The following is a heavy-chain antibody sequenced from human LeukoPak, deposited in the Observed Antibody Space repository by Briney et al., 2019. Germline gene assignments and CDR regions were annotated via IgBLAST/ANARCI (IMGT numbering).Heavy chain of an antibody. D-gene: IGHD3-22*01. CDR1: GYSFTTYW. J-gene: IGHJ4*02. Sequence: GESLKISCKGSGYSFTTYWIGWVRQMPGKGLEWMGIIYPGDSDTRYSPSLQGQVTISADKSISTAYLQWSNLKASDTAMYYCARHNPSYYYDSSGYFDYWGQGTLVTVSS. CDR3: ARHNPSYYYDSSGYFDY. V-gene: IGHV5-51*01. CDR2: IYPGDSDT.